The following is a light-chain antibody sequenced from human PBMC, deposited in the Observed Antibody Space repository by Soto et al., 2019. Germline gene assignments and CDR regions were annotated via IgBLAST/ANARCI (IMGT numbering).Light chain of an antibody. V-gene: IGKV3-20*01. Sequence: EIVMTQSPATLSVSPGERATLSSRASQSVSSNLAWYQQKPGQAPRLLIYGASNRATGIPDRFSGSGSGTDFTLTISRPEPEDFAVYYCHQYGSSPSTFGQGTKWIS. CDR3: HQYGSSPST. CDR1: QSVSSN. J-gene: IGKJ1*01. CDR2: GAS.